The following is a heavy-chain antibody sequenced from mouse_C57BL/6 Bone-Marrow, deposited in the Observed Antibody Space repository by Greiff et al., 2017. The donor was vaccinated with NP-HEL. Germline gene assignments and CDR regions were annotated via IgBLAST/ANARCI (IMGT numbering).Heavy chain of an antibody. CDR3: ARNYYGSSLAWFAY. D-gene: IGHD1-1*01. J-gene: IGHJ3*01. CDR2: IWTGGGT. CDR1: GFSLTSYA. V-gene: IGHV2-9-1*01. Sequence: VQRVESGPGLVAPSQSLSITCTVSGFSLTSYAISWVRQPPGKGLEWLGVIWTGGGTNYNSALKSRLSISKDNSKSQVFLKMNSLQTDDTARYYCARNYYGSSLAWFAYWGQGTLVTVSA.